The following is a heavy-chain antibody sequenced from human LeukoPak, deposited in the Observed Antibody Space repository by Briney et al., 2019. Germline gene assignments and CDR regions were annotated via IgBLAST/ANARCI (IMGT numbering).Heavy chain of an antibody. CDR1: GGSISSGGYY. Sequence: SETLSLTCTVSGGSISSGGYYWSWIRQHPGKGLEWIGYIYYSGSTYYNPSLKSRVTMSVDTSKNQFYLKLSSVTAADTAVYYCARIRKREGEDYWGQGILVTVSS. J-gene: IGHJ4*02. CDR3: ARIRKREGEDY. D-gene: IGHD1-26*01. V-gene: IGHV4-31*03. CDR2: IYYSGST.